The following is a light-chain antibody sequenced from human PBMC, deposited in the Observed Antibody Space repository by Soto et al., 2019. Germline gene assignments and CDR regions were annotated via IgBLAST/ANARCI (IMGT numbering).Light chain of an antibody. CDR1: QSIYSN. CDR3: QQYHNLWA. Sequence: EIVMTQSPATLSVSPGERATLSCRASQSIYSNLAWYQQRPGQPPRLLIYRASTRATDIPARFSGSGSGTEFTLTISSLKSEDFAVYYCQQYHNLWAFGQGTKVEIK. CDR2: RAS. V-gene: IGKV3-15*01. J-gene: IGKJ1*01.